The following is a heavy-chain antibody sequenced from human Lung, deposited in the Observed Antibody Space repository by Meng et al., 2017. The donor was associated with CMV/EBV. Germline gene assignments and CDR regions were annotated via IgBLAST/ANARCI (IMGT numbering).Heavy chain of an antibody. J-gene: IGHJ4*02. V-gene: IGHV4-30-4*08. D-gene: IGHD5-18*01. Sequence: QESGPGLVTASHSRSLTCPVSCGSISSVEYYWSWIRQPPGKGLELIGYIYYSGSTYYNPSLKSRVTISVDTSKNQFSLKLSSVTAADTAVYYCARALDTAMVTFDYWGQGTLVTVSS. CDR2: IYYSGST. CDR1: CGSISSVEYY. CDR3: ARALDTAMVTFDY.